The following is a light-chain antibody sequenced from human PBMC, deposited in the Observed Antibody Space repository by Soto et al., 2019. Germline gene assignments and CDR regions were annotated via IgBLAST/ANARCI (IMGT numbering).Light chain of an antibody. Sequence: QSALTQPASVSGSPGQSITISCTGTSSDVGGYNYVSWYQQHPGKAPKLMIYEVSNRPSGVSNPFSGSKSGNTASLTISGLQAEDEADYYCSSYTSSSTPYVFGPGTKLTVL. CDR3: SSYTSSSTPYV. V-gene: IGLV2-14*01. CDR2: EVS. J-gene: IGLJ1*01. CDR1: SSDVGGYNY.